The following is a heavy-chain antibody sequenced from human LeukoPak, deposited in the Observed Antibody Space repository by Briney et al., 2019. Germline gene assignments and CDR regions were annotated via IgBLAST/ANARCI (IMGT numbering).Heavy chain of an antibody. V-gene: IGHV4-4*09. CDR2: IYTSGST. CDR3: ARGGNYYGSDLDY. Sequence: PSETLSLTCTVSGGSISSYYWSWIRQPPGKGLEWIGYIYTSGSTNYNPSLKSRVTISADTSKNQFSLKLSSVTAADTAVYYCARGGNYYGSDLDYWGQGTLVTVSS. CDR1: GGSISSYY. J-gene: IGHJ4*02. D-gene: IGHD3-10*01.